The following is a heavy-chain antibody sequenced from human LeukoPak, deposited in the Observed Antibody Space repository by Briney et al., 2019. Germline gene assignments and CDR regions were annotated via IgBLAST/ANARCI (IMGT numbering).Heavy chain of an antibody. D-gene: IGHD4-23*01. CDR1: GGTFSIYA. CDR2: IIPILGIA. CDR3: ARDHYEYGGNLNWFDP. V-gene: IGHV1-69*04. J-gene: IGHJ5*02. Sequence: SVTVSFKASGGTFSIYAISWVRQAPGQGQEWMGRIIPILGIANYAQKFQGRVTITADKSTSTAYMELSSLRSEDTAVYYCARDHYEYGGNLNWFDPWGQGTLVTVSS.